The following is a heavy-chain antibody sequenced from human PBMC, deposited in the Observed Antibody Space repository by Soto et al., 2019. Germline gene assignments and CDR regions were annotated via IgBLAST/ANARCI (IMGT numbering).Heavy chain of an antibody. CDR3: ARDRIVGGWYSDY. V-gene: IGHV1-3*01. CDR2: INAGNGNT. J-gene: IGHJ4*02. D-gene: IGHD3-22*01. Sequence: ASVKVSCKASGYTFTSYAMHWVRQAPGQRLEWMGWINAGNGNTKYSQKFQGRVTITRDTSASTAYMELSSLRSEDTAVYYCARDRIVGGWYSDYWGQGTLVTVSS. CDR1: GYTFTSYA.